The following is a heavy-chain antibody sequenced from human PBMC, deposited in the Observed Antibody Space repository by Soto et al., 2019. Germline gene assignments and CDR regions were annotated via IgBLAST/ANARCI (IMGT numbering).Heavy chain of an antibody. Sequence: ASVKVSCKASGYTFTGYYMHWVRQAPGQGLEWMGWINPNSGDTNYAQKFQGWVTMTRDTSISTAYMELSRLRSDDTAVYYCARDLLAFSNYYDSSGYYYPGSWGQGTLVTVAS. V-gene: IGHV1-2*04. CDR1: GYTFTGYY. D-gene: IGHD3-22*01. J-gene: IGHJ4*02. CDR3: ARDLLAFSNYYDSSGYYYPGS. CDR2: INPNSGDT.